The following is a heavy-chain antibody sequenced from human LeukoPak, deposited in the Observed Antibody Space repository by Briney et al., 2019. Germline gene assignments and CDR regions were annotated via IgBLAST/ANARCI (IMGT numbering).Heavy chain of an antibody. CDR2: IHYSGST. Sequence: SETLSLTCTVSGGSINSGSYYWSWIRQHPGKCLEWIGYIHYSGSTYYNPSLKSRLTISVDTSKNQLSLKLSSVTAADTAVYYCAAAATSSSSELGYWGQGTLVTVSS. CDR3: AAAATSSSSELGY. D-gene: IGHD6-6*01. J-gene: IGHJ4*02. V-gene: IGHV4-31*03. CDR1: GGSINSGSYY.